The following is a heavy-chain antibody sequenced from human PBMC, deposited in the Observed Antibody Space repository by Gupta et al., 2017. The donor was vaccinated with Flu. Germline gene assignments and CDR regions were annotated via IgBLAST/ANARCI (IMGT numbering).Heavy chain of an antibody. CDR1: GFTFRNYA. V-gene: IGHV3-21*02. D-gene: IGHD2-15*01. CDR2: ISSSSSYI. J-gene: IGHJ4*02. Sequence: EVQLVESGGGPGKPGGSLRLSCAATGFTFRNYAVNWVRQAPGKGLEWVSSISSSSSYIYYADSVKGRFTISRDNAKNSLYLQMNSLRVDDTAVYYCARVWDCSGGSCYLDYWGQGTLVTVSS. CDR3: ARVWDCSGGSCYLDY.